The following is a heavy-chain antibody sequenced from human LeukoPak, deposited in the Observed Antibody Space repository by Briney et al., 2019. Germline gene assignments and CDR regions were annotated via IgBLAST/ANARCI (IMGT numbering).Heavy chain of an antibody. J-gene: IGHJ4*02. Sequence: ASVKVSCKASGGTFSSYAISWVRQAPGQGLEWMGWINPNSGGTNYAQKFQGRVTMTRDTSISTAYMELSRLRSDDTAVYYCARAYTVIVATMGLDYWGQGTLVTVSS. CDR3: ARAYTVIVATMGLDY. CDR2: INPNSGGT. CDR1: GGTFSSYA. D-gene: IGHD5-12*01. V-gene: IGHV1-2*02.